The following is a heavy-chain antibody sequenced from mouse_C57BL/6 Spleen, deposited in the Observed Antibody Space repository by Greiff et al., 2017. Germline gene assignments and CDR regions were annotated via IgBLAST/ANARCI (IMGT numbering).Heavy chain of an antibody. CDR1: GFSLTSDG. CDR2: MWGVGSI. J-gene: IGHJ4*01. V-gene: IGHV2-6*01. CDR3: ASDGEGGAMDY. Sequence: VQVVESGPGLVAPSQSLSITCTVPGFSLTSDGLDWVRLSPGKGPELLGVMWGVGSINFNSALKSRLSISKEDSKSQVFLKMNSLQTDDTAMYYCASDGEGGAMDYWGQGTSVTVSS.